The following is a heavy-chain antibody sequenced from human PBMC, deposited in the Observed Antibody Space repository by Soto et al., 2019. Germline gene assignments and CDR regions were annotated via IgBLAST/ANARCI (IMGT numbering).Heavy chain of an antibody. V-gene: IGHV4-31*03. J-gene: IGHJ4*02. CDR2: IYYNGDT. Sequence: SLTCTVSGGSISSGGYYWSWIRQHPGKGLEWIGYIYYNGDTYYNPSLKSRVSISIDTSKDQFSLRLTSVTAADTAVYYCARSHRDNWGSPDYFDYWGQGTLVTVSS. D-gene: IGHD7-27*01. CDR3: ARSHRDNWGSPDYFDY. CDR1: GGSISSGGYY.